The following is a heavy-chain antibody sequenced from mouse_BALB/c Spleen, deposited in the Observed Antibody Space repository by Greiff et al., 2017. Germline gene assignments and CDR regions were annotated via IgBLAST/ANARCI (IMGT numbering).Heavy chain of an antibody. D-gene: IGHD2-1*01. CDR3: TDGNYRFAY. CDR1: GYSFTSDW. J-gene: IGHJ3*01. CDR2: IYPGNSDT. V-gene: IGHV1-5*01. Sequence: EVKLVESGTGLAKPGASVKMSCTASGYSFTSDWMHWVKQRPGQGLEWIGAIYPGNSDTSYNQNFKGKAKLTAVTSASTAYMELSSLTNEDSAVYYCTDGNYRFAYWGQGTLVTVSA.